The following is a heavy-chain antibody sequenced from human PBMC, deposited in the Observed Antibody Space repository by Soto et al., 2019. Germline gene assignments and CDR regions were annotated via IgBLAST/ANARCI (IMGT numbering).Heavy chain of an antibody. J-gene: IGHJ5*02. Sequence: QVQLVQSGAEVKKPGASVKFSCKASGYTFTSYGIHWVRQAPRQRLEWMGWIKAATRDTQYSPKFHGRVTITMDKSASRAYMELSSLRSEDTAVYSFVRRHVSATGIDWFDPWGQGTLVTVSA. CDR2: IKAATRDT. D-gene: IGHD6-13*01. V-gene: IGHV1-3*01. CDR1: GYTFTSYG. CDR3: VRRHVSATGIDWFDP.